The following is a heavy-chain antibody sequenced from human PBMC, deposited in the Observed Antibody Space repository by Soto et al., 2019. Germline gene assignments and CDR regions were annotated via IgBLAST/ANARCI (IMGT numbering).Heavy chain of an antibody. CDR2: ISYDGSNK. Sequence: QVQLVESGGGVVQPGRSLRLSCAASGLTFSSYGMHWVRQAPGKGPEWVAAISYDGSNKNYADSGKGRFTIARDNSKNTVCQQMTSLSAEDTAVYYCAKDAYYHDSSGYYRFDYWGQGTRVTVSS. CDR3: AKDAYYHDSSGYYRFDY. V-gene: IGHV3-30*18. CDR1: GLTFSSYG. J-gene: IGHJ4*02. D-gene: IGHD3-22*01.